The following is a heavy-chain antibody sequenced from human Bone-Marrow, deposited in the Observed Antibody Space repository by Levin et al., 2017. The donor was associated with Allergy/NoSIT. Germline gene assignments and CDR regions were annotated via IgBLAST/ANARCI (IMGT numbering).Heavy chain of an antibody. D-gene: IGHD3-10*01. CDR1: GYTFTSYG. V-gene: IGHV1-18*01. CDR3: ARDGVNYYGSGSYPWNMDV. J-gene: IGHJ6*03. CDR2: ISAYNGNT. Sequence: ASVKVSCKASGYTFTSYGISWVRQAPGQGLEWMGWISAYNGNTNYAQKLQGRVTMTTDTSTSTAYMELRSLRSDDTAVYYCARDGVNYYGSGSYPWNMDVWGKGTTVTVSS.